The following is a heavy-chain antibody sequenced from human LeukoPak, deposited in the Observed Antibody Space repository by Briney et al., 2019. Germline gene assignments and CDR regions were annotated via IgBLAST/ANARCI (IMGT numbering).Heavy chain of an antibody. D-gene: IGHD6-19*01. J-gene: IGHJ5*02. CDR3: ASVRGYSSGWYASGFDP. Sequence: SETLSLTCTVSGGSITSSSYYWGWIRQPPGKGPEWIGSIYYTGSTNYNPSLKSRVTISLDTSKDQFSLKLTSVTAADTAVYYCASVRGYSSGWYASGFDPWGQGTLVTVSS. CDR1: GGSITSSSYY. V-gene: IGHV4-39*07. CDR2: IYYTGST.